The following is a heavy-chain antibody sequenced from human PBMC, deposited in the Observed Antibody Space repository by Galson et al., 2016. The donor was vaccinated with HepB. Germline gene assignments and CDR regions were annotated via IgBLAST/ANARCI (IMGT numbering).Heavy chain of an antibody. CDR3: ASMTGTTPGGY. Sequence: SLRLSCAASGFTVSNNYMSWVRQAPGKGLEWVSLIYSGGSTYYADSVKGRFTISRGNSKNTLYLQMNSLRAEDTAAYYCASMTGTTPGGYWGQGTLVTVSS. CDR2: IYSGGST. J-gene: IGHJ4*02. CDR1: GFTVSNNY. V-gene: IGHV3-53*01. D-gene: IGHD1-20*01.